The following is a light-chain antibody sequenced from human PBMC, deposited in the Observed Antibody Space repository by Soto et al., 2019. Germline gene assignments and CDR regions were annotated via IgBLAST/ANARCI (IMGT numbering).Light chain of an antibody. Sequence: EVVMTQSPATLSVSPGERATLSCKASQSVSSNLAWYQQKPGQAPRLLIYGASNRATGIPDRFSGSGSGTEFTLTISRLQSEDFAVYFCQKYNTWPPITVGQGTRLEIK. CDR3: QKYNTWPPIT. CDR2: GAS. J-gene: IGKJ5*01. V-gene: IGKV3-15*01. CDR1: QSVSSN.